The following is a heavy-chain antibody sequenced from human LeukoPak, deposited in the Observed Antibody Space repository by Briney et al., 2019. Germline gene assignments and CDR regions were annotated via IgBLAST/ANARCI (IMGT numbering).Heavy chain of an antibody. D-gene: IGHD5-18*01. V-gene: IGHV1-8*01. J-gene: IGHJ4*02. CDR1: GFTFSNYD. CDR3: ARWPPVRGCSYGAFFGY. CDR2: LNPKSGDT. Sequence: GASVKVSCKASGFTFSNYDINWVRQAPGQGLEWMGWLNPKSGDTGYAQKFQGRVTMTRNTSISTAYMELSSLRSEDTAVYYCARWPPVRGCSYGAFFGYWGQGTLVTVSS.